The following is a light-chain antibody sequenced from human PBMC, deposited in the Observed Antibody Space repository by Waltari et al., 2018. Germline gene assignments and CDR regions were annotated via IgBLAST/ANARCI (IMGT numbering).Light chain of an antibody. CDR3: QQYDSYPFT. V-gene: IGKV1-5*03. Sequence: DIQMTQSPSTLSASVGDRLTITSRASQTISSWLAWYQQTPGKPPKLLIYKASSLESGVPSTFSGSGSGTEFTLTISSLQPDDFATYYCQQYDSYPFTFGPGTRVDIK. CDR2: KAS. J-gene: IGKJ3*01. CDR1: QTISSW.